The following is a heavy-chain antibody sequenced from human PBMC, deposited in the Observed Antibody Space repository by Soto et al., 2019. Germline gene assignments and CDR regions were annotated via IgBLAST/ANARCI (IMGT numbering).Heavy chain of an antibody. Sequence: GGSLRLSCAVSGFTLDTYGMHWVRQAAGQGLEWVAVSWHDGRHLDYADSVRGRFTVFRDDSKNTLFLEMNGLRGDDTAVYYCARDWGACSPGECYSHGFDLWGQGTLVTVSS. CDR3: ARDWGACSPGECYSHGFDL. D-gene: IGHD2-21*01. CDR1: GFTLDTYG. CDR2: SWHDGRHL. V-gene: IGHV3-33*01. J-gene: IGHJ3*01.